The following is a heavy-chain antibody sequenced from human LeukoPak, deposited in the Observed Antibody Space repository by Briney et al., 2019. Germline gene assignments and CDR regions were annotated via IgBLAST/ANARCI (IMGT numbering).Heavy chain of an antibody. CDR3: AKRGVVIRVILVGFHKEAYYFDS. Sequence: GGSLRLSCAVSGITLSNYGMSWVRQAPGKGLEWGAGISDSGGRTNYADSVKGRFTISRDNPKNTLYLQMNSLRAEDTAVYFCAKRGVVIRVILVGFHKEAYYFDSWGQGALVTVSS. CDR2: ISDSGGRT. D-gene: IGHD3-22*01. J-gene: IGHJ4*02. V-gene: IGHV3-23*01. CDR1: GITLSNYG.